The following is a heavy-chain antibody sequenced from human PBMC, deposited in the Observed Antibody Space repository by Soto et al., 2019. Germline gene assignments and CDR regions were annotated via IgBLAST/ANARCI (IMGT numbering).Heavy chain of an antibody. CDR1: GFTFGNYA. J-gene: IGHJ4*01. CDR2: LSGRGGST. CDR3: ARRLPHDYGFDY. D-gene: IGHD4-17*01. V-gene: IGHV3-23*01. Sequence: EVQLLESGGGLLQPGGSLRLSCAASGFTFGNYAMSWVRQAPRKGLEWVSTLSGRGGSTFYADSVKGRFTISRDYSENTLYLQLNSLRAEDTAIYYGARRLPHDYGFDYWGHGTLVTVSS.